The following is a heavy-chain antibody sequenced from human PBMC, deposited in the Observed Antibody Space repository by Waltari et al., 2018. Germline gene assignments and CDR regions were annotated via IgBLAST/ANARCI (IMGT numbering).Heavy chain of an antibody. J-gene: IGHJ5*02. V-gene: IGHV4-39*01. CDR1: GGSISSGSFY. CDR2: IYYSGRT. D-gene: IGHD5-12*01. CDR3: ARHWKKSGYRFDP. Sequence: QLQLQESGPGLVRPSETLSLTCSVAGGSISSGSFYWGWIRQSPGQGLELIGSIYYSGRTDYNSNLKSRVTISGDTSKNQFSLKLSSVTAADTAVYYCARHWKKSGYRFDPWGQGTLVTVSS.